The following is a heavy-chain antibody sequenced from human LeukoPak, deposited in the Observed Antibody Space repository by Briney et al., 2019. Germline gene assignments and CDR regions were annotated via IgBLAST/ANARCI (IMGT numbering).Heavy chain of an antibody. CDR1: GGSISSSSYY. Sequence: SETLSLTCTVSGGSISSSSYYWGWIRQPPGKGLEWIGSIYYSGSTYYNPSLKSRVTISVDTSKNQFSLKLSSVTAADTAVYYCARVGGSGSLSLDYWGQGTLVTVSS. V-gene: IGHV4-39*07. CDR2: IYYSGST. J-gene: IGHJ4*02. CDR3: ARVGGSGSLSLDY. D-gene: IGHD3-10*01.